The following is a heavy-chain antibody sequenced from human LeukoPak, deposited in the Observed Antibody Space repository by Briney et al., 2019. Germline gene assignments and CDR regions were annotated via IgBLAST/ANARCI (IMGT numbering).Heavy chain of an antibody. J-gene: IGHJ4*02. CDR1: GFTFSSYA. CDR2: ISGSGGST. Sequence: GRSLRLSCAASGFTFSSYAMSWVRQAPGKGLEWVSAISGSGGSTYYADSVKGRFTISRDNSKNTLYLQMNSLRAEDTAVYYCAKDLGVRYFDWLIPGSDYWGQGTLVTVSS. V-gene: IGHV3-23*01. CDR3: AKDLGVRYFDWLIPGSDY. D-gene: IGHD3-9*01.